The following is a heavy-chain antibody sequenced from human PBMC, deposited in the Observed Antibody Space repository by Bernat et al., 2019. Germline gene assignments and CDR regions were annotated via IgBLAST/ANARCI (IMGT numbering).Heavy chain of an antibody. CDR2: TSYDGNYN. J-gene: IGHJ4*02. CDR3: ARDRTGGATAEDF. CDR1: GFTFSNYG. Sequence: QVQLVESGGGVVLPGRSLTLSCATSGFTFSNYGIHWVRQAPGKGLEWVAFTSYDGNYNYYADAVKGRITISRGTSNNTVILQMNSLRGEDTGVYFCARDRTGGATAEDFWGQGTRVTMSA. D-gene: IGHD1-26*01. V-gene: IGHV3-30*03.